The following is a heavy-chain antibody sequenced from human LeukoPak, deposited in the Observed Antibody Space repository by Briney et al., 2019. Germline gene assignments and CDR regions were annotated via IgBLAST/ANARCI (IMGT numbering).Heavy chain of an antibody. V-gene: IGHV4-4*07. CDR3: ARDAYYYGSGSPYYFDS. CDR1: GGSISSYY. J-gene: IGHJ4*02. Sequence: RASETLSLACTVSGGSISSYYWSWIRQPAGKGLEWIGRIYTSGSTNYNPSLKSRVTMSVDTSKNQFSLKLSSVTAADTAVYYCARDAYYYGSGSPYYFDSWGQGTLVTVSS. CDR2: IYTSGST. D-gene: IGHD3-10*01.